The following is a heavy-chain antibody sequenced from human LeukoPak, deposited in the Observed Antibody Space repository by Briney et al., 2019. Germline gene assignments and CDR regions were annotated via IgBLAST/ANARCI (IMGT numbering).Heavy chain of an antibody. CDR1: VGTFISYA. CDR2: IIPIFGTA. J-gene: IGHJ4*02. V-gene: IGHV1-69*01. Sequence: SVTVSFKASVGTFISYAISWVRQAPGQGGEGMGGIIPIFGTANYAQKFQGRVTITADESTSTAYMELSSLRSEDTAVYYCAKNSITMIFYYFDYWGQGTLVTVSS. D-gene: IGHD3-22*01. CDR3: AKNSITMIFYYFDY.